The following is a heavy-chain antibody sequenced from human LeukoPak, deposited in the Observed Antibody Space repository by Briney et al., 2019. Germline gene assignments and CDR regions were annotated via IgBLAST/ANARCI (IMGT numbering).Heavy chain of an antibody. V-gene: IGHV1-46*01. Sequence: ASVKVSCKASGYTFTSYYMHWVRQAPGQGLEWMGIINPSGGSTSYAQKFQGRVTMTRDTFTSTVYMELSSLRSEDTAVYYCARDRLVSSDILTGYYLVGAFDIWGQGTMVTVSS. CDR3: ARDRLVSSDILTGYYLVGAFDI. CDR2: INPSGGST. J-gene: IGHJ3*02. CDR1: GYTFTSYY. D-gene: IGHD3-9*01.